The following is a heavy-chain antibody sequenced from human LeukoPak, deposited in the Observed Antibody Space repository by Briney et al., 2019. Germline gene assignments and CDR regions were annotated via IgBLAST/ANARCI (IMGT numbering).Heavy chain of an antibody. CDR2: IIPIFGTA. CDR1: GGTFSSYA. CDR3: ARAPGWRILTGYTPDYFDY. D-gene: IGHD3-9*01. Sequence: ASVKVSCKASGGTFSSYAISWVRQAPGQGLEWMGGIIPIFGTANYAQKFQGRVTITADESTSTAYMELSSLRSEDTAVYYCARAPGWRILTGYTPDYFDYWGQGTLVTVSS. J-gene: IGHJ4*02. V-gene: IGHV1-69*13.